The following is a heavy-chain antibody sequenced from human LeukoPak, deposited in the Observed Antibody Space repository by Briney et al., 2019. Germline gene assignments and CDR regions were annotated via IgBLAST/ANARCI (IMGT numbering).Heavy chain of an antibody. J-gene: IGHJ4*02. Sequence: LSCAASGFTVSSNYMSWVRQAPGKGLEWVSVIYSGGSTYYADSVKGRFTISRDNSKNTLYLQMNSLRAEDTAVYYCARGGDTEYSSGYYPFPFDYWGQGTLVTVSS. CDR2: IYSGGST. V-gene: IGHV3-53*01. D-gene: IGHD3-22*01. CDR3: ARGGDTEYSSGYYPFPFDY. CDR1: GFTVSSNY.